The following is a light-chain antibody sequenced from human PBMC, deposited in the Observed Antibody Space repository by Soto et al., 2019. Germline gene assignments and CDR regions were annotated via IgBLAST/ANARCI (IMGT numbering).Light chain of an antibody. V-gene: IGKV3-20*01. CDR1: QSLSGNY. J-gene: IGKJ1*01. CDR3: QHYGASPWT. Sequence: NVLSQSPGTVSLSPMQIATLSCMASQSLSGNYLAWYQQKPGQAPRVLIYRASIRATGISDRFSGSGSGTDFTLTISRLEPEDFAVYYCQHYGASPWTFGQGTKVDI. CDR2: RAS.